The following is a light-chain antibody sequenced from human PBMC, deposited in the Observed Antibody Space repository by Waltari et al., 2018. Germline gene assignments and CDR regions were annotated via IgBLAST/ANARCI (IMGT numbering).Light chain of an antibody. CDR1: TSNLGAGYD. Sequence: QSVLTQPPSVSGAPGQRVTISCTVSTSNLGAGYDGHGSQRLPGPSPPLLIRGTASRPAGVLDRFSGSRSATSASLAITGLQAEDEADYYCQSYDSSLSAWVFGGGTRLTVL. J-gene: IGLJ3*02. V-gene: IGLV1-40*01. CDR2: GTA. CDR3: QSYDSSLSAWV.